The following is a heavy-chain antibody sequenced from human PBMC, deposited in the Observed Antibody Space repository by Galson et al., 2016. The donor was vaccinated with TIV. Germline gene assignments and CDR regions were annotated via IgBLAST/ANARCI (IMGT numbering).Heavy chain of an antibody. CDR1: EITVSDNF. CDR3: ARDRYYDASGYYYYYYGLDV. CDR2: VYSNGNT. Sequence: SLRLSCAASEITVSDNFMSWVRQAPGGGLQWVATVYSNGNTYYADSVKGRFTISRDNSRNTLYLRMSGLRPEDTAVYYCARDRYYDASGYYYYYYGLDVWGQGTTVTVFS. D-gene: IGHD3-22*01. J-gene: IGHJ6*02. V-gene: IGHV3-66*03.